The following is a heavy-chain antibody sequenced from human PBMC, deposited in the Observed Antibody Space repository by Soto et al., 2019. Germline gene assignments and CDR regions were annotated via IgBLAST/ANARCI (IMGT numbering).Heavy chain of an antibody. V-gene: IGHV1-18*04. CDR2: ISTYSGNT. J-gene: IGHJ4*02. CDR3: ARDNGYYDL. Sequence: ASVKVSCKTSGYTFSSYSINWVRQAPGQGLEWMAWISTYSGNTHYAERVQGRVTVTLDKSARTAFMEMRGLTSDDTAVYFCARDNGYYDLWGQGTLVTVSS. CDR1: GYTFSSYS.